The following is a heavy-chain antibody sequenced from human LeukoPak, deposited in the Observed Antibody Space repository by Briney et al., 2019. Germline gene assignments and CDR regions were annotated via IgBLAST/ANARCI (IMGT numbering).Heavy chain of an antibody. J-gene: IGHJ6*02. CDR3: ARARSTVTTDLGFVYYYYGMDV. CDR2: VYYGGST. V-gene: IGHV4-59*01. CDR1: GGSISTYY. D-gene: IGHD4-17*01. Sequence: PSETLSLTCTVSGGSISTYYWSWIRQPPGKGLAWLGYVYYGGSTSYSPSLKSRVTISVDTSKNQFSLKLSSVTAADTAVYYCARARSTVTTDLGFVYYYYGMDVWGQGTTVTVSS.